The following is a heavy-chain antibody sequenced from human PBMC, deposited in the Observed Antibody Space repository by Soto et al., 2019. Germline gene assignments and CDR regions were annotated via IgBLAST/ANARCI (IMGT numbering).Heavy chain of an antibody. CDR3: AKGGAIVAAGTRVYLYNAMDV. Sequence: QVQLVQSGTEVKRPGDSVKVSCKASGYTFTGYYVHWVRQAPGQGLEGMGWINPNSGDTYLAQRFQGRVTMNRDTSIGTAYMELRGMTSDDTAEYYCAKGGAIVAAGTRVYLYNAMDVWGQGPTVTVSS. V-gene: IGHV1-2*02. CDR1: GYTFTGYY. J-gene: IGHJ6*02. D-gene: IGHD1-26*01. CDR2: INPNSGDT.